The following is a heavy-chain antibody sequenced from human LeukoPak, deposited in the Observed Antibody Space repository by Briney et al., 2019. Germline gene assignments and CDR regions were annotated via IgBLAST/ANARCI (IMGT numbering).Heavy chain of an antibody. CDR2: IIPIFGTA. J-gene: IGHJ4*02. D-gene: IGHD2-2*01. Sequence: SVKVSCKASGGTFNSYAISWVRQAPGQGLEWMGGIIPIFGTANYAQKFQGRVTITTDESTSTAYMELSSLRSEDTAVYYCAYEVVVPAARNYFDYWGQGTLVTVSS. CDR1: GGTFNSYA. CDR3: AYEVVVPAARNYFDY. V-gene: IGHV1-69*05.